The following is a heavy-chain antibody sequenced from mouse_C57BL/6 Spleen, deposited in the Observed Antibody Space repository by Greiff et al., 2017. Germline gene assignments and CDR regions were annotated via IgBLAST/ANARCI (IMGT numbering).Heavy chain of an antibody. CDR1: GYSFTGYY. CDR3: ARSTRGFDY. Sequence: VHVKQSGPELVKPGASVKISCKASGYSFTGYYMNWVKQSPEKSLEWIGEIKPSTGGTTYNQKFKAKAKLTVDKSSSTAYMQLKSLTSEDSAVYYCARSTRGFDYWGQGTTLTVSS. J-gene: IGHJ2*01. CDR2: IKPSTGGT. V-gene: IGHV1-42*01.